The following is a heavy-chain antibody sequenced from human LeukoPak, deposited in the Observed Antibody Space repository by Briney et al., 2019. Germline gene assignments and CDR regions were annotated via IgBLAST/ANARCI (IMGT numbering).Heavy chain of an antibody. CDR2: ISYDGSNK. J-gene: IGHJ3*02. D-gene: IGHD3-3*01. CDR1: GFTFSTYA. Sequence: GGSLRLSCAASGFTFSTYAIHWVRQAPGKGLEWVAVISYDGSNKYYADSVKGRFTISRGNSKNTLYLQMNSLRAEDTAVYYCARSGYYDAFDIWGQGTMVTVSS. V-gene: IGHV3-30*04. CDR3: ARSGYYDAFDI.